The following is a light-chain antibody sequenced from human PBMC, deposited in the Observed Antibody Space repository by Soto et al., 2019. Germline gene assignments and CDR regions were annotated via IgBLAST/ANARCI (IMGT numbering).Light chain of an antibody. J-gene: IGKJ2*01. CDR3: QESYSSPYF. CDR1: RSISRY. CDR2: GAS. V-gene: IGKV1-39*01. Sequence: DIRLTQSPASLSASVGDRVSITCRTSRSISRYLNWYQQKLGKASKLLIYGASTLQGGVPSRFSGSGSGTDFTLTISGLQPEDFATYYCQESYSSPYFFGQGTKLEMK.